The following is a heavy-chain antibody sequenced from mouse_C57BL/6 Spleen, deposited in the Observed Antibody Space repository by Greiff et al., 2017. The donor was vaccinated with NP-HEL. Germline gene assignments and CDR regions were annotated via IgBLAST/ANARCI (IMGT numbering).Heavy chain of an antibody. CDR1: GYSFTGYY. CDR3: ARQDSSGLAWFAY. J-gene: IGHJ3*01. V-gene: IGHV1-42*01. D-gene: IGHD3-2*02. CDR2: INPSTGGT. Sequence: EVQLQQSGPELVKPGASVKISCKASGYSFTGYYMNWVKQSPEKSLEWIGEINPSTGGTTYNQKFKAKATLTVDKSSSTAYMQLKSLTSEDSAVYYCARQDSSGLAWFAYWGQGTLVTVSA.